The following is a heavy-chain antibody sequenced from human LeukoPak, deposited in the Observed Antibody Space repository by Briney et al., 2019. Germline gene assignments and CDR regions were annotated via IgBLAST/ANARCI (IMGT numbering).Heavy chain of an antibody. CDR1: GYTLTALA. D-gene: IGHD4-17*01. Sequence: GASVKVSCKVSGYTLTALALHWVRQAPGKGFEWIGGFDSEEYDTTYAQKFQGRVTMTEDTSTDTAYMELSSLYFEDTAVYYCATLEPEPGDFGGLAYWGQGTLVTVSS. CDR2: FDSEEYDT. J-gene: IGHJ4*02. V-gene: IGHV1-24*01. CDR3: ATLEPEPGDFGGLAY.